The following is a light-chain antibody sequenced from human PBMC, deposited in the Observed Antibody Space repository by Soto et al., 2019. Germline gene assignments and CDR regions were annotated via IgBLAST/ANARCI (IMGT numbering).Light chain of an antibody. CDR2: LNSDGSH. Sequence: QPVLTQSPSASASLGASVKLTGTLSRGHSSYAIAWHQQQPEKGPRYLMKLNSDGSHSKGDGIPDRFSGSSSGAERYLTISSLQSEDEADYYCQTWGTGIPWVFGGGTKLTVL. V-gene: IGLV4-69*01. J-gene: IGLJ3*02. CDR1: RGHSSYA. CDR3: QTWGTGIPWV.